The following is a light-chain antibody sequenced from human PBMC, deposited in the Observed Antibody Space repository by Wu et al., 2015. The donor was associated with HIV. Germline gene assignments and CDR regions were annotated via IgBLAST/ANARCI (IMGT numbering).Light chain of an antibody. Sequence: DIQMTQSPSSLSASIGDRVTVTCRTNQSINNFLNWYQQKPGKAPKFLIYAASSLHGGVPSGFSGSGSGADFTLTISSLQPEDFATYYCQQGFSTPYTFGQGTKLEIK. J-gene: IGKJ2*01. V-gene: IGKV1-39*01. CDR2: AAS. CDR1: QSINNF. CDR3: QQGFSTPYT.